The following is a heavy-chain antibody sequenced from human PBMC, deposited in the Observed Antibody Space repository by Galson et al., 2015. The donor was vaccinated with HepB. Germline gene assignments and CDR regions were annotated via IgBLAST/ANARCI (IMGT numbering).Heavy chain of an antibody. CDR1: GFTFSSHA. J-gene: IGHJ3*02. CDR2: ISNSGGST. V-gene: IGHV3-23*01. CDR3: AKSNYFDSSAYYPDAFDI. Sequence: SLRLSCAASGFTFSSHAMSWVRQTPGKELEWVSGISNSGGSTYYADSVKGRFTISRDNSKNTVYLQMNSLRAEDTAVYYCAKSNYFDSSAYYPDAFDIWGQGTMVSVSS. D-gene: IGHD3-22*01.